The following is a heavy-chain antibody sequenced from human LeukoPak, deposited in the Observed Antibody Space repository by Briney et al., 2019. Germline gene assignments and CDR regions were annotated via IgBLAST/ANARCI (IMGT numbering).Heavy chain of an antibody. Sequence: GTSLRLSCAASGFIFSAYGMHWVRQAPGKGLEWVAFIWHDGTNKDYADPVKGRFTISRDNSANTLFLQMNSLRAEDTAVYYCATAEEVVPADWGQGTLVTVSP. CDR2: IWHDGTNK. CDR3: ATAEEVVPAD. D-gene: IGHD2-2*01. CDR1: GFIFSAYG. V-gene: IGHV3-33*02. J-gene: IGHJ4*02.